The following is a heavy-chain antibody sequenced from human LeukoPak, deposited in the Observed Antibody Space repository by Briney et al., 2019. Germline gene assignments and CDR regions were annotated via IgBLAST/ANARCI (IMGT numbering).Heavy chain of an antibody. J-gene: IGHJ5*02. CDR3: AKPSVSGTGRSWFDA. CDR2: ISGSGSNT. V-gene: IGHV3-23*01. Sequence: GGSLRLSCAASGFTFSSYSMTWVRLAPGKGLEWVSVISGSGSNTVYADSVKGRFTISRDNSKNTLYLQMNSLRAEDTAVYYCAKPSVSGTGRSWFDAWGQGTLVTVSS. D-gene: IGHD6-19*01. CDR1: GFTFSSYS.